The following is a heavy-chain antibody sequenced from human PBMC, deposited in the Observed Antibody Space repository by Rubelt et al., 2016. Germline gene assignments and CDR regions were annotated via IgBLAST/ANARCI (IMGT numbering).Heavy chain of an antibody. CDR2: ISGGSTAI. Sequence: VQLVESGGGVVQPGGSLRLSCAASGFTFSNHSMNWVRQAPGKGLEWVSYISGGSTAIYYADSVKGRFPISRGHGENSRCWKKSSLGGGDRAVDYCENVWGGWGQGTMVTVSS. D-gene: IGHD3-16*01. CDR1: GFTFSNHS. CDR3: ENVWGG. J-gene: IGHJ3*01. V-gene: IGHV3-48*01.